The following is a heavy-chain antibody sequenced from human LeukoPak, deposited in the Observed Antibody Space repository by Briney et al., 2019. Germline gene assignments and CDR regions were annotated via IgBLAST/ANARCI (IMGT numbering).Heavy chain of an antibody. J-gene: IGHJ6*02. CDR2: IIPIFGTA. CDR3: ARVMGYCSGGSCLYYYYGMDV. CDR1: GGTFSSYA. Sequence: SVKVSFKASGGTFSSYAISWVRQAPGQGLEWMGGIIPIFGTANYAQKFQGRVTITADESTSTAYMELSSLRSEDTAVYYCARVMGYCSGGSCLYYYYGMDVWGQGTTVTVSS. V-gene: IGHV1-69*13. D-gene: IGHD2-15*01.